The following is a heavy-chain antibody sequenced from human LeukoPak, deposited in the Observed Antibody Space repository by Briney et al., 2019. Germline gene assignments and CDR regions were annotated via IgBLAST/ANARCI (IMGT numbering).Heavy chain of an antibody. J-gene: IGHJ4*02. Sequence: SETLSLTCTVSGYSISSGYYWGWIRQPPGKGLEWIGSIYYSGSTYYNPSLKSRVTISVDTSKNQFSLKLSSVTAADTAVYYCARDLVQQLVGYFDYWGQGTLVTVSS. CDR2: IYYSGST. CDR3: ARDLVQQLVGYFDY. D-gene: IGHD6-13*01. CDR1: GYSISSGYY. V-gene: IGHV4-38-2*02.